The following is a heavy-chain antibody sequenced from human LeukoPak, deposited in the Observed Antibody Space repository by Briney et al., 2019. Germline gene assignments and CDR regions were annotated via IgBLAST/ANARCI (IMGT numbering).Heavy chain of an antibody. CDR2: INPNSGGT. CDR3: ARIGYSSTFDY. Sequence: ASVKVSCKASGYTFTGYYMHWVRQAPGQGLEWMGWINPNSGGTNYAQKFQGRVTMTRDTSITTVYMELSRLAFDDTAVYFCARIGYSSTFDYWGQGTLVTVSS. V-gene: IGHV1-2*02. D-gene: IGHD6-13*01. J-gene: IGHJ4*02. CDR1: GYTFTGYY.